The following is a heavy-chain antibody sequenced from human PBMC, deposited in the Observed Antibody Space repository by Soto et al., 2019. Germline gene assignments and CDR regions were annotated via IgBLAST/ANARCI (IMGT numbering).Heavy chain of an antibody. CDR3: ARGYCTSTSCNNWFDP. D-gene: IGHD2-2*01. V-gene: IGHV3-23*01. CDR1: GFTFSNYA. J-gene: IGHJ5*02. CDR2: ISGSGDRT. Sequence: GGSLRLSCAASGFTFSNYAMSWVRQFPGKGLEWVSAISGSGDRTHYADSVKGRVTISRDNSKNTLYLQMNSLRAEDTAVYSCARGYCTSTSCNNWFDPWGQGTLVTVSS.